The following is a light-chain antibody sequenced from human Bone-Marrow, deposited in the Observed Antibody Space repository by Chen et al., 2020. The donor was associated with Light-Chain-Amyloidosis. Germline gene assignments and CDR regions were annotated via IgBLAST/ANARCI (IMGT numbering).Light chain of an antibody. J-gene: IGLJ2*01. CDR2: RDT. V-gene: IGLV3-25*03. Sequence: SYELTQPPSVSVSPGQTASLTCSGDDLPTKYAYWYQQKPGQAPVLVIHRDTERPSGISERFSGSSSGTTATLTISGVQAEDEADYHCQSADSSGTYEVIFGGETKLTVL. CDR3: QSADSSGTYEVI. CDR1: DLPTKY.